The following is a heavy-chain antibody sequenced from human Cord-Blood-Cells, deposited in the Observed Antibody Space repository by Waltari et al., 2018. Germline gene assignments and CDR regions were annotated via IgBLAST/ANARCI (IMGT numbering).Heavy chain of an antibody. CDR1: GFTFVDYA. Sequence: EVQLVESGGVVVPPGGSLRLSCAASGFTFVDYALHWVRKAPGKGLEWVSLISWDGGSTYYADSVKGRFTISRDNSKNSLYLQMNSLRAEDTALYYCAKDMVKSSYGPLFDYWGQGTLVTVSS. D-gene: IGHD5-18*01. CDR2: ISWDGGST. V-gene: IGHV3-43D*04. CDR3: AKDMVKSSYGPLFDY. J-gene: IGHJ4*02.